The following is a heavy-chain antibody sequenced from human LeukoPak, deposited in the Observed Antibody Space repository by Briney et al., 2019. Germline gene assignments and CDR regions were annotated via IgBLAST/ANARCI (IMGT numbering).Heavy chain of an antibody. CDR3: WYFDL. V-gene: IGHV3-74*01. J-gene: IGHJ2*01. Sequence: PGGSLRLSCAASGFIFSSFWMHWVRQVPGKGLVWVSHINSDGRKTDYADSVRGRFTISRDNAKNTLYLQMNSLYYCARGVGGYWYFDLWGRGTLVTVSS. CDR1: GFIFSSFW. D-gene: IGHD3-10*01. CDR2: INSDGRKT.